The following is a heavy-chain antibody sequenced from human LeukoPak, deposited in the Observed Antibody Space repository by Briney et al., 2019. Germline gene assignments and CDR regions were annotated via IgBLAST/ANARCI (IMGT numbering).Heavy chain of an antibody. Sequence: ASVKVSCKASGYTFTGYYMHWVRQAPGQGLEWMGRINPNSGGTNYAQKFQGRVTMTRETSISTAYMELSRLRSDDTAVYYCARDFIVGATINAFDIWGQGTMVTVSS. CDR1: GYTFTGYY. V-gene: IGHV1-2*06. CDR3: ARDFIVGATINAFDI. D-gene: IGHD1-26*01. CDR2: INPNSGGT. J-gene: IGHJ3*02.